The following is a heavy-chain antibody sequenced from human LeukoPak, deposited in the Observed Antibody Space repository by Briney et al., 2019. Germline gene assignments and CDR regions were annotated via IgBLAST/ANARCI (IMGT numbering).Heavy chain of an antibody. Sequence: SETLSLTCTVSGGSISSHYWSWIRQPPGKGLEGIGYIYYSGSTNYNPSLKSRVTISVDTSKNQFSLKLSSVTAADTAVYYCARGGPYCSSTSCYAFDSWGQGTLVTVSS. D-gene: IGHD2-2*01. CDR1: GGSISSHY. V-gene: IGHV4-59*11. J-gene: IGHJ4*02. CDR2: IYYSGST. CDR3: ARGGPYCSSTSCYAFDS.